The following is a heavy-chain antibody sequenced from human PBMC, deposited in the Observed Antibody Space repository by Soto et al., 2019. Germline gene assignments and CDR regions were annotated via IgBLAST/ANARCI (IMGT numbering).Heavy chain of an antibody. CDR1: GFTFSSYW. CDR2: INSDGSST. D-gene: IGHD4-17*01. J-gene: IGHJ3*02. V-gene: IGHV3-74*01. Sequence: GGSLRLSCAASGFTFSSYWMHWVRQAPGKGLVWVSRINSDGSSTSYADSVKGRFTISRDNAKNTLYLQMNSLRAEDTAVYYCARAKGPSDYGDFLSAFDIWGQGTMVTVS. CDR3: ARAKGPSDYGDFLSAFDI.